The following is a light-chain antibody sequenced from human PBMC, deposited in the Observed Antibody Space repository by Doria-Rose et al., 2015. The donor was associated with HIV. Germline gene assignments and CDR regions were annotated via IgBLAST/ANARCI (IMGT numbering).Light chain of an antibody. CDR1: QSFSSTY. J-gene: IGKJ1*01. V-gene: IGKV3-20*01. Sequence: TQSPGTLSLSPGERVTLSCRASQSFSSTYLAWYQQQPGQAPSLLIYDGSTRATGIPDRFSASGSGTDFTLTINRLEPEDFALYYCHRYGTSWTFGQGTKVEI. CDR3: HRYGTSWT. CDR2: DGS.